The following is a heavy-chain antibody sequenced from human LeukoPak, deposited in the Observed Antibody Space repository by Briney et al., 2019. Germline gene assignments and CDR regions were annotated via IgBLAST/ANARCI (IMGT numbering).Heavy chain of an antibody. Sequence: ASVKVSCKASGGTFSSYAISWVRQAPGQRLEWMGWINAGNGNTKYSQKFQGRVTITRDTSASTAYMELSSLRSEDTAVYYCASGRWDFDYWGQGSLVTVSS. CDR2: INAGNGNT. CDR1: GGTFSSYA. J-gene: IGHJ4*02. CDR3: ASGRWDFDY. V-gene: IGHV1-3*01. D-gene: IGHD5-24*01.